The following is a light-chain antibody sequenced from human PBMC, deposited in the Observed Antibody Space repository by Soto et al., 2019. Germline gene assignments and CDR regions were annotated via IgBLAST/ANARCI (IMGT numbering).Light chain of an antibody. Sequence: QSALTQSPSASGSPGQSVTISCTGTSSDVGNYNYVSWYQQHPGKAPKLMIYEVSKRPSGVPDRFSGSKSGNTASLTVSGIQVEDEADYYCSSYAGSNIWVFGGGTKVTVL. V-gene: IGLV2-8*01. CDR1: SSDVGNYNY. J-gene: IGLJ3*02. CDR2: EVS. CDR3: SSYAGSNIWV.